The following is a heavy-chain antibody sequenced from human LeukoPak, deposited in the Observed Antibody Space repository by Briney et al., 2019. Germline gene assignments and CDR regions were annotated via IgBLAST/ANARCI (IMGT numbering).Heavy chain of an antibody. Sequence: SETLSLTCTVSGGSISSYYWSWIRRPPGKGLAWIGYIYYSGSTNYNPSLKSRVTISVDTSKNQFSLKLSSVTAADTAVYYCARQSYYDSSGYYDSLYYYYMDVWGKGTTVTVSS. D-gene: IGHD3-22*01. CDR1: GGSISSYY. CDR2: IYYSGST. CDR3: ARQSYYDSSGYYDSLYYYYMDV. V-gene: IGHV4-59*08. J-gene: IGHJ6*03.